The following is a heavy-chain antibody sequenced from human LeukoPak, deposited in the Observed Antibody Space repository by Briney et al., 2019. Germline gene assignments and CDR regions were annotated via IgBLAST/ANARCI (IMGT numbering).Heavy chain of an antibody. CDR1: GFTFSSHW. CDR3: ARDHVVDGLVFDY. D-gene: IGHD2-15*01. CDR2: INQYGSER. Sequence: GGSLRLSCAASGFTFSSHWMSWVRQAPGKGLEWVADINQYGSERNYVDSVKGRFTISRDNAKSSLYLQMNSLRAEDTAIYYCARDHVVDGLVFDYWGQGTLVTVSS. V-gene: IGHV3-7*01. J-gene: IGHJ4*02.